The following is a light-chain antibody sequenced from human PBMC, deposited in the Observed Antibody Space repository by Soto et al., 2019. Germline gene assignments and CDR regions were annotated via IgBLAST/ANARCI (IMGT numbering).Light chain of an antibody. CDR2: AAS. CDR1: QSLSSSY. J-gene: IGKJ2*01. Sequence: EIVLTQFPGTLSLSPGERATLSCRPSQSLSSSYVVWYQQKPGQAPRLLIYAASRRATGIPDRFSGSGSATEYTLTISRLEHNDSAVYDCQQQGTFGKETKLKIK. CDR3: QQQGT. V-gene: IGKV3-20*01.